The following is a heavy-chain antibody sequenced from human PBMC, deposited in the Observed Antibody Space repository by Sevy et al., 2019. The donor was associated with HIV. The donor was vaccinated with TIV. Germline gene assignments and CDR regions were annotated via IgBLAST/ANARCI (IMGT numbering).Heavy chain of an antibody. V-gene: IGHV4-59*11. D-gene: IGHD3-10*01. Sequence: SETLSLTCAVSGGSIPGHCWSWIRQTPQKGLEWIGYHYHSDSTKYNPSLKSRATISVHTSKNQFFLSLSSVTAADTAVYYCARVDNSGTYVLYWGQGFRDTVSS. CDR3: ARVDNSGTYVLY. J-gene: IGHJ4*02. CDR2: HYHSDST. CDR1: GGSIPGHC.